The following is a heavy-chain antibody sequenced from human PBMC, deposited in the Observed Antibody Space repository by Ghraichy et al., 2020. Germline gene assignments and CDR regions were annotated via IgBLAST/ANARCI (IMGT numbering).Heavy chain of an antibody. CDR3: ARVVPTVVGWFDP. J-gene: IGHJ5*02. Sequence: ESLNISCTVSGGSIITNTYYWGWIRQPPEKGLEWIGNSYYSGITYYNPSLKSRVTISVDTSKNQFSLRLTSVTAADTAVYYCARVVPTVVGWFDPWGQGTLVTVSS. CDR2: SYYSGIT. D-gene: IGHD2-2*01. V-gene: IGHV4-39*01. CDR1: GGSIITNTYY.